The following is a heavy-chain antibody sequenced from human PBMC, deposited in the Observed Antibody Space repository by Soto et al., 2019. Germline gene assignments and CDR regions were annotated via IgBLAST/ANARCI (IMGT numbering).Heavy chain of an antibody. CDR3: AR. Sequence: PSETLPHTSTVSGGSTSSNYWGGFRQPPGKGLEGIGYIYYSGCTNYNPSLKSRVTISVETSKNQFSLKLSSVTAADTAVYYCARGGQ. CDR2: IYYSGCT. V-gene: IGHV4-59*01. J-gene: IGHJ1*01. CDR1: GGSTSSNY.